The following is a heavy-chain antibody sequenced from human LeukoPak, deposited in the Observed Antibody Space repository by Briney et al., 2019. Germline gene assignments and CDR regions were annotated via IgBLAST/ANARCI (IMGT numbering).Heavy chain of an antibody. CDR3: ARTYSRYYYDSSGYFDY. D-gene: IGHD3-22*01. V-gene: IGHV4-59*01. CDR2: IYYSGST. J-gene: IGHJ4*02. CDR1: GGSISSYY. Sequence: SETLSLTCTVSGGSISSYYWSWIRQPPGKGLEWIGYIYYSGSTNYNPSLKSRVTISVDTSKNQFSLKLSSVTAAVTAVYYCARTYSRYYYDSSGYFDYWGQGTLVTVSS.